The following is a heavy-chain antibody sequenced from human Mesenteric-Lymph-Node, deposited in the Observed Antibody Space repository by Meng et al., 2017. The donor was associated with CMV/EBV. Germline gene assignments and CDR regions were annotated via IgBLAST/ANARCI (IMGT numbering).Heavy chain of an antibody. CDR1: GYTFTSYY. CDR2: INPSGGST. D-gene: IGHD1-20*01. Sequence: ASVKVSCKASGYTFTSYYMHWVRQAPGQGLEWMGIINPSGGSTSYAQKFQGRVTMTRDTSTSTVYMELSSLRSEDTAVYYCARVNAFITGTKGWFDPWGQGTLVTVSS. V-gene: IGHV1-46*01. J-gene: IGHJ5*02. CDR3: ARVNAFITGTKGWFDP.